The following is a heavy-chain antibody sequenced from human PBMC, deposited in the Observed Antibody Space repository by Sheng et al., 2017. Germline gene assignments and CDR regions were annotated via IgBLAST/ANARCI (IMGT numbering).Heavy chain of an antibody. Sequence: QVQLVQSGAEVKKPGASVKVSCKASGYTFTGYYLHWVRQAPGQGLEWMGWINPNSGGTDYAQKFQGRVTMARDTSVSTAYMELTSLRSDDTAVYYCARGTSGSYHTPFGYWGQGTLVT. D-gene: IGHD1-26*01. CDR2: INPNSGGT. J-gene: IGHJ4*02. V-gene: IGHV1-2*02. CDR1: GYTFTGYY. CDR3: ARGTSGSYHTPFGY.